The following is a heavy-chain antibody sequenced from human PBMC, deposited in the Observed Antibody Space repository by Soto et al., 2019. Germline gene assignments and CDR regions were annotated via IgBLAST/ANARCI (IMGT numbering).Heavy chain of an antibody. CDR3: ARSEVGSLVNWFDP. Sequence: SETLSLTCTVSGGSISSGDYYWSWIRQPPGKGLEWIGYIYYSGSTYYNPSLKSRVTISVDTSKNQFSLKLSSVTAADTAVYYCARSEVGSLVNWFDPWGQGTLVTVS. CDR2: IYYSGST. D-gene: IGHD1-26*01. V-gene: IGHV4-30-4*01. CDR1: GGSISSGDYY. J-gene: IGHJ5*02.